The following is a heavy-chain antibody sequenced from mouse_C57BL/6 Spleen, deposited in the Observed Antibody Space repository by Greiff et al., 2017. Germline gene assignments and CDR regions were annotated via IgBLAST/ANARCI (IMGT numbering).Heavy chain of an antibody. CDR1: GYTFTDYY. CDR3: ARGGANWDWYFDY. V-gene: IGHV1-76*01. Sequence: QVQLQQSGAELVRPGASVKLSCKASGYTFTDYYINWVKQRPGQGLEWIARIYPGSGNTYYNEKFKGKATLTAEKSSSTAYMQLSSLTSEDSAVYFCARGGANWDWYFDYWGQGTTLTVSS. CDR2: IYPGSGNT. J-gene: IGHJ2*01. D-gene: IGHD4-1*01.